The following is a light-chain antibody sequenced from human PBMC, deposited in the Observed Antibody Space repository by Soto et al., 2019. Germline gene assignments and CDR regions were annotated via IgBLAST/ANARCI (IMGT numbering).Light chain of an antibody. CDR3: QPYNNLPAIT. Sequence: EMVFTQAPDTLSLSPGERATLSCRASQSVPNSRLAWYQQKPGQAPRLLISGASTRATGIPARFSGSGSGTEFTLTISSLQSEDFAVYYCQPYNNLPAITSGEGTRLEI. CDR1: QSVPNSR. CDR2: GAS. V-gene: IGKV3D-15*01. J-gene: IGKJ5*01.